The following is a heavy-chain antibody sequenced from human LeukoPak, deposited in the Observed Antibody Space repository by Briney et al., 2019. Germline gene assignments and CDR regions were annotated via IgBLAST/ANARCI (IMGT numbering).Heavy chain of an antibody. D-gene: IGHD2-8*01. CDR3: ARDGAHCTNGVCYSYGAFDI. Sequence: PGGSLRLSCAASGFTVSGNYMSWVRQAPGKRLDWVSVIYSVGSTYYADSVKGRFTISRDNSKNTLYLQMNSLRAEDTAVYYCARDGAHCTNGVCYSYGAFDIWGQGTMVTVSS. CDR1: GFTVSGNY. CDR2: IYSVGST. V-gene: IGHV3-66*02. J-gene: IGHJ3*02.